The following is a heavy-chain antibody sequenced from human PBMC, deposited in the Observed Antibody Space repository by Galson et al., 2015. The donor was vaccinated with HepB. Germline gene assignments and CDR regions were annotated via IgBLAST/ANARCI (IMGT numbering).Heavy chain of an antibody. V-gene: IGHV4-59*08. J-gene: IGHJ5*02. CDR3: ARLVGGRFDP. CDR1: GGSISSYY. CDR2: IYYSGST. Sequence: LSLTCTVSGGSISSYYWSWIRQPPGKGLEWIGYIYYSGSTNYNPSLKSRATISVDTSKNQFSLKLSSVTAADTAVYYCARLVGGRFDPWGQGTLVTVSS. D-gene: IGHD2-15*01.